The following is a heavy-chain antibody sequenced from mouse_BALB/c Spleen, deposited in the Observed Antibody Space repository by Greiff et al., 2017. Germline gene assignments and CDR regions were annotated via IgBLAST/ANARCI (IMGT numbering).Heavy chain of an antibody. CDR2: IWAGGST. Sequence: VKLVESGPGLVAPSQSLSITCTVSGFSLTSYGVHWVRQPPGKGLEWLGVIWAGGSTNYNSALMSRLSISKDNSKSQVFLKMNSLQTDDTAMYYCARVYYRYDGPYAMDYWGQGTSVTVSS. J-gene: IGHJ4*01. CDR3: ARVYYRYDGPYAMDY. CDR1: GFSLTSYG. V-gene: IGHV2-9*02. D-gene: IGHD2-14*01.